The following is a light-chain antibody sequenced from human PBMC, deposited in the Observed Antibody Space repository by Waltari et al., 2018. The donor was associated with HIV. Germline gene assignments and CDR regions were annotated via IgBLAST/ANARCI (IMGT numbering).Light chain of an antibody. CDR3: AAWDDNRNAVV. J-gene: IGLJ2*01. Sequence: QSVLTQPPSPSGTPGQRVAISCAGSSSNIGRNTITWYQQHSETAPKLIINSNKQRPSGAPHRSGGSKSGTSGSLAFSGLQSEDEADYYCAAWDDNRNAVVFGGGTKLTVL. CDR2: SNK. CDR1: SSNIGRNT. V-gene: IGLV1-44*01.